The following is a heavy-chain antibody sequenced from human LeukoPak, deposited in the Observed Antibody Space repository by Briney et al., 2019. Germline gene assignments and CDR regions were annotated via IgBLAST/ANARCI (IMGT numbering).Heavy chain of an antibody. CDR2: INTNGDSA. Sequence: GSLRLSCAVPGFKFSSYWMNWVRQVPGKGLIWVAHINTNGDSANYADSVKGRFTISRDNAKSTLSLQMNSLRAEDTAIYYCVRDNAYTFDYWGQGTLVTVSS. CDR3: VRDNAYTFDY. CDR1: GFKFSSYW. D-gene: IGHD5-24*01. J-gene: IGHJ4*01. V-gene: IGHV3-74*01.